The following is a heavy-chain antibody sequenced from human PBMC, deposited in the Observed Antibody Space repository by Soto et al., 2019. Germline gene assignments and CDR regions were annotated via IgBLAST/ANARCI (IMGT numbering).Heavy chain of an antibody. CDR3: ARVRQLIGYFYYYMDV. V-gene: IGHV1-18*01. CDR2: ISAYNGDT. CDR1: GYTFTHYG. J-gene: IGHJ6*03. D-gene: IGHD6-6*01. Sequence: QVQLLQSGAEVKKPGASVQVSCKASGYTFTHYGITWVRQAPGQGLEWMGWISAYNGDTHYTQRVQGRVTMTTDTSTSTAYMELRGLRSDDTAVYYWARVRQLIGYFYYYMDVWGKGTTVTVSS.